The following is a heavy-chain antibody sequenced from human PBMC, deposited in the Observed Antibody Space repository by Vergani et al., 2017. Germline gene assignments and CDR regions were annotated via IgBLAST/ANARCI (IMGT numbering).Heavy chain of an antibody. Sequence: QLQLQESGPGQVNPSETLSLTCAVSGGATNSYYWSWIRQAPGKGLEWICNIRSNGRTMYNPALTSRVTISIDTSKKQFSLNLKSVTAVDTALYYCGGRSSLTSSDYWGQGTLVSVSS. CDR2: IRSNGRT. CDR1: GGATNSYY. D-gene: IGHD3-9*01. J-gene: IGHJ4*02. CDR3: GGRSSLTSSDY. V-gene: IGHV4-59*01.